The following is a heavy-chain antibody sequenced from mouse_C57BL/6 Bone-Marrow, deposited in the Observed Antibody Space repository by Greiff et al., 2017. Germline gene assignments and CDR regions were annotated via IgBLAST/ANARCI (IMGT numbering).Heavy chain of an antibody. CDR1: GFTFSSYA. V-gene: IGHV5-9-1*02. Sequence: EVKLMESGEGLVKPGGSLKLSCAASGFTFSSYAMSWVRQTPEKRLEWVAYISSGGDYIYYADTVKGRFTISRDNARNTLYLQMSSLKSEDTAMYYCTRDPGIYWYFDVWGTGTTVTVSA. CDR3: TRDPGIYWYFDV. J-gene: IGHJ1*03. CDR2: ISSGGDYI.